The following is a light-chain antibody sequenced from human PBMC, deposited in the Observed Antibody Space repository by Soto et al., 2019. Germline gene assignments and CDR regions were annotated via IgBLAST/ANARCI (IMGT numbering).Light chain of an antibody. CDR3: QQYNSYPWT. V-gene: IGKV1-5*03. CDR1: QTISTW. Sequence: IQMTQSPSTLSASVGDRVTFTCRASQTISTWLAWYQQKPGEAPKLLIYKASTLEVGVPSRFSGSGSGTDFTLTINTLQPAYFATYYCQQYNSYPWTFGQGTKV. CDR2: KAS. J-gene: IGKJ1*01.